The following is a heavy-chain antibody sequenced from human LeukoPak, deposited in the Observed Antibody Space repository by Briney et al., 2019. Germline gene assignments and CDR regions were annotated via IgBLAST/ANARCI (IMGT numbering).Heavy chain of an antibody. V-gene: IGHV4-59*08. Sequence: PSETLSLTCTVSGDSITNNHWSWLRHPPGKALECIGHISYTGSTNYHPPLKTPLPMPLPTSKNHFSLTLTSVTAADTALYYCARHVFSDGSPFDSWGQGSLVTGSS. CDR3: ARHVFSDGSPFDS. J-gene: IGHJ4*02. D-gene: IGHD3-10*01. CDR1: GDSITNNH. CDR2: ISYTGST.